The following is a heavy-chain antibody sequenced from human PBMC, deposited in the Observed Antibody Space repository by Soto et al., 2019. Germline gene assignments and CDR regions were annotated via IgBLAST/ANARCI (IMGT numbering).Heavy chain of an antibody. CDR1: GFTFSRYG. CDR3: ATLVERGIRDY. D-gene: IGHD1-26*01. J-gene: IGHJ4*02. Sequence: QVQMVESGGGVVQPGRSLTLSCAASGFTFSRYGMHWVRHAPGKGLEWVAVIWNDGSNIYYADSVKGRFTISRDNAKNTLYLQMNSLRADDPAIYYCATLVERGIRDYWGQGTLVTVSS. CDR2: IWNDGSNI. V-gene: IGHV3-33*01.